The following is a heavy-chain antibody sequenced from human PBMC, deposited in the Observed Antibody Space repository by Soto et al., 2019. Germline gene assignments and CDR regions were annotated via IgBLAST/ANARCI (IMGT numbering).Heavy chain of an antibody. D-gene: IGHD3-3*01. J-gene: IGHJ3*02. V-gene: IGHV1-2*02. CDR3: AREGSGYSAFDI. CDR2: INPNRGGT. CDR1: GYTFTGYY. Sequence: ASVKVSWKASGYTFTGYYMHWVRQAPGQGLEWMGWINPNRGGTNYAQKFQGRVTMTRDTSISTAYMELGRLRSDDTAVYYCAREGSGYSAFDIWGQGTMVTVSS.